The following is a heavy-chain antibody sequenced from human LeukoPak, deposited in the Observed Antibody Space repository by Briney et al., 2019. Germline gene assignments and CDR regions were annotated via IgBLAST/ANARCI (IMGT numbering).Heavy chain of an antibody. Sequence: SETLSLTCTVSGGSISSYYWSWIRQPPGKGLEWIGYIYYSGSTNYNPSLKSRVTISVDTSKHQFSLKLSSVTAADTAVYYCARAEISSGSYYFDHWGQGTLVTVSS. CDR3: ARAEISSGSYYFDH. D-gene: IGHD6-19*01. V-gene: IGHV4-59*01. CDR1: GGSISSYY. CDR2: IYYSGST. J-gene: IGHJ4*02.